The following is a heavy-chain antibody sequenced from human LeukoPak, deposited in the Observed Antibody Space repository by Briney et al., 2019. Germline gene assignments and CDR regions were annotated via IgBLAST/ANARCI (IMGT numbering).Heavy chain of an antibody. CDR3: ARGSFDSGWYVWFDP. CDR2: IYYSGST. V-gene: IGHV4-34*01. Sequence: PSETLSLTCAVYGASFSDYYWGWIRQPPGKGLEWIGSIYYSGSTYYNPSLKSRVTISVDTSKNQFSLKLSSVTAADTAVYYCARGSFDSGWYVWFDPWGQGTLVTVSS. CDR1: GASFSDYY. D-gene: IGHD6-19*01. J-gene: IGHJ5*02.